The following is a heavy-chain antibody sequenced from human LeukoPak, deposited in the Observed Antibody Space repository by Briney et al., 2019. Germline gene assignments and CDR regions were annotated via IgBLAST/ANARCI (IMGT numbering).Heavy chain of an antibody. D-gene: IGHD2-15*01. CDR2: IFHIGST. J-gene: IGHJ6*03. CDR3: ARGGLGYYYYMDV. V-gene: IGHV4-59*01. Sequence: PSETLSLTCTVSGGSISSYYWSWIRQPPGKGLEWIGNIFHIGSTNYNPSLKSRLTISVDKSKNQFSLNLSSVTTADTAVYYCARGGLGYYYYMDVWGRGTTVTVSS. CDR1: GGSISSYY.